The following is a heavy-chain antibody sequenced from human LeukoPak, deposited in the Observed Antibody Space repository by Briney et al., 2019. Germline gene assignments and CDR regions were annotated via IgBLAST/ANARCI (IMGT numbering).Heavy chain of an antibody. CDR2: INHDGTVT. J-gene: IGHJ5*02. CDR3: TKALDL. CDR1: GFTFSESW. Sequence: PGGSLRLXCAASGFTFSESWMDWVRQAPGKGLEWVANINHDGTVTYYVDSAKGRFTISRDNAKNSLYLQMDSLRVEDTAMYYCTKALDLWGQGSLVTVSS. V-gene: IGHV3-7*01.